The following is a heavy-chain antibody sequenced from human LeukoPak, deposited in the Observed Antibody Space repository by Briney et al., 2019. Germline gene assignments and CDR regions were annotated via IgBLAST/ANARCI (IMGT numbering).Heavy chain of an antibody. CDR1: GFTFGSYA. Sequence: GGSLRLSCAASGFTFGSYAMSWVRQAPGKGLEWVSAISGNGGSTYYADSVKGRFTISRDNSKNTLYLQMNSLRVEDTAVYYCARESSRSSLDDWGQGTLVTVSS. D-gene: IGHD6-13*01. CDR3: ARESSRSSLDD. V-gene: IGHV3-23*01. J-gene: IGHJ4*02. CDR2: ISGNGGST.